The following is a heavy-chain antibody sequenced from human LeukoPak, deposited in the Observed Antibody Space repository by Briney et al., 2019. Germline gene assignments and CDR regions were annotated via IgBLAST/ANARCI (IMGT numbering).Heavy chain of an antibody. Sequence: GGSLRLSCAASGFXFSSTAISWVRQAPGKGLEWVSGISSSGDSTHYADSVKGRFTISRDNSKNTLYLQLSSLRAEDTALYYCAKDYSNIPAPANPLFDYWGQGTLVTVSS. V-gene: IGHV3-23*01. CDR2: ISSSGDST. J-gene: IGHJ4*02. CDR3: AKDYSNIPAPANPLFDY. D-gene: IGHD6-13*01. CDR1: GFXFSSTA.